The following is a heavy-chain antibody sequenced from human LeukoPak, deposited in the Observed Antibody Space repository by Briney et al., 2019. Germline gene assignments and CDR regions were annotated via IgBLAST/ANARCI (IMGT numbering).Heavy chain of an antibody. CDR2: IYYSGST. Sequence: SETLSLTCTVSGGSISSYYWSWIRQPPGKGLEWIGYIYYSGSTNYNPSLKSRVTISVDTSKNQFSLKLSSVTAADTAVYYCAREEPGIPFDYWGQGTLVTVSS. J-gene: IGHJ4*02. CDR3: AREEPGIPFDY. V-gene: IGHV4-59*12. CDR1: GGSISSYY. D-gene: IGHD1-14*01.